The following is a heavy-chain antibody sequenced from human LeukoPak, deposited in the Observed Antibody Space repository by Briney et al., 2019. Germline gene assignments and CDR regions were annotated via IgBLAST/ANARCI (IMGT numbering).Heavy chain of an antibody. D-gene: IGHD3-3*01. CDR2: IYTSGST. J-gene: IGHJ6*03. V-gene: IGHV4-4*07. CDR1: GGSISSYY. CDR3: AREDRDFWSGYSYYYYMDV. Sequence: PSETLSLTCTVSGGSISSYYWSWIRQPAGKGLEWIGRIYTSGSTNYNPSLKSRVTMSVDTSKNQFSLKLSSVTDADTAVYYCAREDRDFWSGYSYYYYMDVWGKGTTVTVSS.